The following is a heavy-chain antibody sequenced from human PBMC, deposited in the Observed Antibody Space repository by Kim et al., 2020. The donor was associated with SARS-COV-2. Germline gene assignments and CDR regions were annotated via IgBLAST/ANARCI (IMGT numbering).Heavy chain of an antibody. CDR2: ISSTSRYI. D-gene: IGHD5-12*01. J-gene: IGHJ6*02. Sequence: GGSLRLSCGASGFPFSHYGMTWVRQAPGKGLEWVSCISSTSRYIYYADSVKGRFAISRDNAKNSLYLQLNSLTAEDTAVYYCARDDGGYDLNYYHGIDVWGQGTTVTVSS. CDR3: ARDDGGYDLNYYHGIDV. CDR1: GFPFSHYG. V-gene: IGHV3-21*01.